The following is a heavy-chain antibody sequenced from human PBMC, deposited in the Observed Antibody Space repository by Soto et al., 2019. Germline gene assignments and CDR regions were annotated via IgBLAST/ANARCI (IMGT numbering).Heavy chain of an antibody. CDR2: ISGSGGST. V-gene: IGHV3-23*01. CDR3: AKDGLMVRGVRNYYYGMDV. CDR1: GFTFSSYA. D-gene: IGHD3-10*01. J-gene: IGHJ6*02. Sequence: GGSLRLSCAASGFTFSSYAMSWVRQAPGKGLEWVSAISGSGGSTYYADSVKGRFTISRDNSKNTLYLQMNSLRAEDTAVYYCAKDGLMVRGVRNYYYGMDVWGQGTTVTVSS.